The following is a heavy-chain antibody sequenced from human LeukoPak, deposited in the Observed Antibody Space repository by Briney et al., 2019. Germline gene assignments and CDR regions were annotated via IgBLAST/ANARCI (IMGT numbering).Heavy chain of an antibody. CDR2: IYYSGST. Sequence: PSETLSFTCTVSGGSISSYYWSWIRQPPGKGLEWIGYIYYSGSTNYNPSLRSRVTISVDTSKNQFSLKLSSVTAADTAVYYCARPRDGYNYGAFDIWGQGTMVTVSS. J-gene: IGHJ3*02. D-gene: IGHD5-24*01. CDR1: GGSISSYY. CDR3: ARPRDGYNYGAFDI. V-gene: IGHV4-59*08.